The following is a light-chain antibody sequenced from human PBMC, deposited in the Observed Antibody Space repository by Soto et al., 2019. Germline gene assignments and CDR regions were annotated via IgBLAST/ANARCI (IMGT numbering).Light chain of an antibody. CDR2: DAS. CDR3: QQYNSYSYT. CDR1: QSISRW. J-gene: IGKJ2*01. V-gene: IGKV1-5*01. Sequence: DIQMTQSPSTLSASVGDRVTITCRASQSISRWLDWFQQKPGKAPKLLIHDASNLQSGVPSRFSGSGSGTEFTLTISSLQPDDSATYYCQQYNSYSYTFGQGTKLEIK.